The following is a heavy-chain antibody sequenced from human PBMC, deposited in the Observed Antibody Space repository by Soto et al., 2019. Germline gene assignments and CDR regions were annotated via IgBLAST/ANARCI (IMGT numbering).Heavy chain of an antibody. CDR1: GGSISSGDYY. D-gene: IGHD4-17*01. CDR3: ASGREGVVTVTTLYLDY. V-gene: IGHV4-30-4*01. J-gene: IGHJ4*02. CDR2: MYYSGST. Sequence: QVQLQESGPGLVKPSQTLSLTCTVSGGSISSGDYYWSGIRQPPGKVLEWIGYMYYSGSTYYNPPLNRRVTIRVDTSKDQFHLKLSSVPAADTAVYDCASGREGVVTVTTLYLDYWGQGTPVTVSS.